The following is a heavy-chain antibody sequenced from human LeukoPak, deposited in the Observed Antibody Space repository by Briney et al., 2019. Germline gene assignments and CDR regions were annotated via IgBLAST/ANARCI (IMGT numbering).Heavy chain of an antibody. CDR3: ARDRAYCSSTSCYTLTDY. CDR2: IYTSGST. J-gene: IGHJ4*02. V-gene: IGHV4-61*02. CDR1: GGSISSGSYY. D-gene: IGHD2-2*02. Sequence: SQTLSLTCTVSGGSISSGSYYWSWIRQPAGKGLEWIGRIYTSGSTNYNPSLKSRVTISVDTSKNQFSLKLSSVTAADTAVYYCARDRAYCSSTSCYTLTDYWGQGTLVTVSS.